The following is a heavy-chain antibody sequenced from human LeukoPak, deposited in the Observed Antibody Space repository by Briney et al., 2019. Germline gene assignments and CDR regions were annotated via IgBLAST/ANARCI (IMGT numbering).Heavy chain of an antibody. CDR2: IWYDGSNK. D-gene: IGHD6-19*01. J-gene: IGHJ4*02. CDR3: ARDPTSGWNIYYFDY. Sequence: GGSLRLSCAASGFTFSSYGMHWVRQAPGKGLEWVAVIWYDGSNKYYADSMKGRFTIPRDNSKNTLYLQMNSLRAEDTAVYYCARDPTSGWNIYYFDYWGQGTLVTVSS. CDR1: GFTFSSYG. V-gene: IGHV3-33*01.